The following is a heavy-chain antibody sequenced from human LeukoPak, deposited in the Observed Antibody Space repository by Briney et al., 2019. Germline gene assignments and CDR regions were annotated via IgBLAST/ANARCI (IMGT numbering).Heavy chain of an antibody. V-gene: IGHV4-59*01. CDR3: ARVGSSGYEPNLNFDY. Sequence: SETLSLTCTVSGGSINSYYWSWIRQPPGKGLEWIGYIYYSGSTNYNPSLKSRVTISVDTSKNQFSLKLSSVTAADTAVYYCARVGSSGYEPNLNFDYWGQGTLVTVSS. J-gene: IGHJ4*02. D-gene: IGHD3-22*01. CDR2: IYYSGST. CDR1: GGSINSYY.